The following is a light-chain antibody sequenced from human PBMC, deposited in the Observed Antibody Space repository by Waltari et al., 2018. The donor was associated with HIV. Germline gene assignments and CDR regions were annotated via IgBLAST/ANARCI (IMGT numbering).Light chain of an antibody. J-gene: IGLJ2*01. Sequence: QSALTQPASVSGSPGQSITISCPGASSDIGNYKYVSWYQHHPGIAPKRIIYEDNNRPSGVSNRFSGSKSGKTASLTISGLQAEDESDYYCSSYTDSSVIFGGGTKVTVL. V-gene: IGLV2-14*01. CDR2: EDN. CDR1: SSDIGNYKY. CDR3: SSYTDSSVI.